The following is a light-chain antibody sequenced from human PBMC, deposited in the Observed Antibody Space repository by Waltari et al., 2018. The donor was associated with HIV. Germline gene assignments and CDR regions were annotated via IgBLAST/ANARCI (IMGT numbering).Light chain of an antibody. Sequence: QSALTQPASVSGSPGQSITISCTGTNSDVGGYNYVSWYQRHPGKAPNLIIYDVSKPPSVFSSLCAGTESSNSASLTTSLHQAEEEADYYCSSYTSSSTRVFGGGTTVTVL. CDR2: DVS. J-gene: IGLJ3*02. V-gene: IGLV2-14*01. CDR1: NSDVGGYNY. CDR3: SSYTSSSTRV.